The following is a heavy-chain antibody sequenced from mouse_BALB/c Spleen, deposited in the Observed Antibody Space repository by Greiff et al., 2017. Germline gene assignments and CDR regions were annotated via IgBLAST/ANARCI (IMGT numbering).Heavy chain of an antibody. CDR2: IWSGGST. Sequence: QVQLQQSGPGLVQPSQSLSITCTVSGFSLTSYGVHWVRQSPGKGLEWLGVIWSGGSTDYNAAFISRLSISKDNSKSQVFFKMNSLQANDTAIYYCASWDSAWFAYWGQGTLVTVSA. V-gene: IGHV2-2*02. J-gene: IGHJ3*01. CDR1: GFSLTSYG. CDR3: ASWDSAWFAY. D-gene: IGHD4-1*01.